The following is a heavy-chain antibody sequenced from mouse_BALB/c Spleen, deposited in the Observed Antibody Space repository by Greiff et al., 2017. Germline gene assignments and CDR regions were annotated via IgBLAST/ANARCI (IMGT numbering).Heavy chain of an antibody. J-gene: IGHJ4*01. V-gene: IGHV5-6-4*01. CDR3: TRVGAARAAGAMDY. Sequence: EVQVVESGGGLVKPGGSLKLSCTASGFTFSSYTMSWVRQTPEKRLEWVATISSGGSYTYYPDSVKGRFTISRDNAKNTLYLQMSSLKSEDTAMYYCTRVGAARAAGAMDYWGQGTSVTVSS. CDR2: ISSGGSYT. CDR1: GFTFSSYT. D-gene: IGHD3-1*01.